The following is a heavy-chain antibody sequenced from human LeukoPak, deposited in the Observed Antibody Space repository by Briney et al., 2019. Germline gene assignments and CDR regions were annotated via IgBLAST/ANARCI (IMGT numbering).Heavy chain of an antibody. V-gene: IGHV5-51*01. D-gene: IGHD3-10*01. CDR2: IFTGDSDT. J-gene: IGHJ6*02. CDR1: GYSFTSYW. Sequence: GESLKISCKASGYSFTSYWIGWVRQMPGKGLEWVGIIFTGDSDTRYSPSFEGQVTISADKSISTAYLQWSSLKASDTAMYYCARQDASGYYYYGVDVWGQGTTVTVSS. CDR3: ARQDASGYYYYGVDV.